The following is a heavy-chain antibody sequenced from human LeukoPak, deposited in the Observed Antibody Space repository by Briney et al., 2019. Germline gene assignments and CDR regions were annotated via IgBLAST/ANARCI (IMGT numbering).Heavy chain of an antibody. J-gene: IGHJ5*02. CDR1: GFTFSTYV. CDR2: ISYGGSNK. V-gene: IGHV3-30*04. CDR3: ATDFYDST. D-gene: IGHD3-22*01. Sequence: GRSLRLSCAASGFTFSTYVMHWVRQAPGKGLEWVAVISYGGSNKYYADSVKGRFTISRDNSKNTLYLQMNSLRAEDTAVYYCATDFYDSTWGQGTLVTVSS.